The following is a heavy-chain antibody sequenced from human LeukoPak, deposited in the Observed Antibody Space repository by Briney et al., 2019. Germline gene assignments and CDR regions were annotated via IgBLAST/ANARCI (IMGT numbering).Heavy chain of an antibody. D-gene: IGHD3-22*01. J-gene: IGHJ4*02. CDR3: SRAVRTHPPADY. CDR1: GFTFSSYA. Sequence: GGSLRLSCAASGFTFSSYAIDWVRQAPGKGLEWVAVISYDGSNKYYADSVKGRFTISRDNSKNTLYLQMNSLRAEDTAVYYCSRAVRTHPPADYWGPGTQVTVSS. V-gene: IGHV3-30*03. CDR2: ISYDGSNK.